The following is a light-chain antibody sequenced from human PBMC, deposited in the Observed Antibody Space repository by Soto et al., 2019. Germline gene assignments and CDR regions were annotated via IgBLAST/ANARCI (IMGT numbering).Light chain of an antibody. V-gene: IGLV2-14*03. CDR2: DVS. J-gene: IGLJ1*01. Sequence: QSVLTQPASVSGSPGQSITISCTGTSSDVSWYQQHPGKAPKLIIYDVSYRPSGASDRFSGSKSGNTASLTISGLQAEDEADYHCSSYTTSSIRFGTGTKLTVL. CDR1: SSD. CDR3: SSYTTSSIR.